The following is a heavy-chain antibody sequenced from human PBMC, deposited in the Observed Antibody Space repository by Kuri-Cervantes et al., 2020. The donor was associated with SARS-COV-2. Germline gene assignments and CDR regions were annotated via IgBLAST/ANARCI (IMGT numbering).Heavy chain of an antibody. CDR1: GFTFSSYA. V-gene: IGHV3-23*01. D-gene: IGHD6-19*01. J-gene: IGHJ4*02. CDR2: ISGSGGST. CDR3: AKDKPRIAVAGTVFDY. Sequence: GESLKISCAASGFTFSSYAMSWVRQAPGKGLEWVSAISGSGGSTYYADSVKGRFTISRDNSKNTLYLQMNSLRAEDTAVYYCAKDKPRIAVAGTVFDYWGQGTLVTVSS.